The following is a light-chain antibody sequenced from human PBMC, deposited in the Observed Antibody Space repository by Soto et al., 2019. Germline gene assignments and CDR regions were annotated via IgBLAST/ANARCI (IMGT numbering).Light chain of an antibody. V-gene: IGKV3-20*01. Sequence: EIVLTQSPGTLSLSPGERATLSCRSSQSVSSNYLAWYLQKPGQAPRLLIYGASSRATGIPDRFSGSGSGTDFTLTISRLEPEDFAVYYCQQYGSSPPRLTFGGGTKVDIK. J-gene: IGKJ4*01. CDR3: QQYGSSPPRLT. CDR1: QSVSSNY. CDR2: GAS.